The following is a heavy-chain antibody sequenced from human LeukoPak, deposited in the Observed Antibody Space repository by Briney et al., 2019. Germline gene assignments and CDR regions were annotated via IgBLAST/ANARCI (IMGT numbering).Heavy chain of an antibody. CDR1: GFTFSSYS. J-gene: IGHJ4*02. V-gene: IGHV3-21*01. D-gene: IGHD3-10*01. CDR3: AKDLYYYGSGSPLDY. Sequence: GGSLRLSCAASGFTFSSYSMNWVRQAPGKGLEWVSSISSSSYIYYADSVKGRFTISRDNAKNSLYLQMNSLRAEDTAVYYCAKDLYYYGSGSPLDYWGQGTLVTVSS. CDR2: ISSSSYI.